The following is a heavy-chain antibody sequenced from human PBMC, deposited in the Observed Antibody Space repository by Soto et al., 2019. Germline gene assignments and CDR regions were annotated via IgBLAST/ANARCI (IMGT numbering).Heavy chain of an antibody. D-gene: IGHD2-2*01. CDR3: TTDSPEWTGIVVVPAVNYYYYMDV. CDR1: GFIFSNAW. CDR2: IKSKTDGGTT. V-gene: IGHV3-15*01. J-gene: IGHJ6*03. Sequence: GGALRLSCAASGFIFSNAWMSWGRQAPGKGLEWVGRIKSKTDGGTTDYAAPVKGRFTISRDDSKNTLYLQMNSLKTEDTAVYYCTTDSPEWTGIVVVPAVNYYYYMDVWGKGTTVTVSS.